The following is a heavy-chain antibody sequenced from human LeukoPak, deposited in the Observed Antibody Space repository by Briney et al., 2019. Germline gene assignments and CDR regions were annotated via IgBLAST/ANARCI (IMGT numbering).Heavy chain of an antibody. CDR1: GGSISSYY. CDR3: ARQDSSGYVFDY. CDR2: IYYSGST. D-gene: IGHD3-22*01. V-gene: IGHV4-59*08. Sequence: SETLSLTCTVSGGSISSYYWSWIRQPPGKGLEWIGYIYYSGSTNYNPSLKSRVTISVDTSKNQFSLKLSSVTAADTAVYYCARQDSSGYVFDYWGQGTLVTVSS. J-gene: IGHJ4*02.